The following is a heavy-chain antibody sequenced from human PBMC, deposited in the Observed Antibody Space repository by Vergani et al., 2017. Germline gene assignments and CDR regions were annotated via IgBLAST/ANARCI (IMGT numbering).Heavy chain of an antibody. Sequence: QVQLQESGPGLVKPSETLSLTCTVSGDSVISTDYHWGWIRHPPGKGLEWIGSMDYSGSTSYNPSLESRISISFETPKNQFSLRLTSVTAAGTAVYYCASKRGACRAAYCHAYDFWGPGTLVGVSS. CDR1: GDSVISTDYH. V-gene: IGHV4-39*01. D-gene: IGHD2-8*02. CDR3: ASKRGACRAAYCHAYDF. J-gene: IGHJ4*02. CDR2: MDYSGST.